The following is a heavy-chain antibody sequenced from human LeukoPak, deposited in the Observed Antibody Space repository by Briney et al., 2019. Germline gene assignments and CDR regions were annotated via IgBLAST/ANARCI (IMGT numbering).Heavy chain of an antibody. CDR1: GGSISSSSYY. Sequence: PSETLSLTCTVSGGSISSSSYYWGWIRQPPGKGLEWIGSIYYSGSTYYNPFLKSRVTISVDTSKNQFSLKLSSVTAADTAVYYCASMSYCSSTSCRRSSGFDYWGQGTLATVSS. CDR2: IYYSGST. CDR3: ASMSYCSSTSCRRSSGFDY. V-gene: IGHV4-39*07. J-gene: IGHJ4*02. D-gene: IGHD2-2*01.